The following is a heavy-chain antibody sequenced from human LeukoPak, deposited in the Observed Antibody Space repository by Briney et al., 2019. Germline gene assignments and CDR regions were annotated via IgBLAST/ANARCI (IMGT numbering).Heavy chain of an antibody. Sequence: ASVKVSCKASGYTVTSHGISWVRQAPGQGLEWMGWISTYNGNTNYAQKLQGRVSMTRDTSTSTAYMELRSLRSDDTAVYYCARGGSYPNWFDPWGQGTLVTVSS. CDR1: GYTVTSHG. CDR3: ARGGSYPNWFDP. V-gene: IGHV1-18*01. CDR2: ISTYNGNT. D-gene: IGHD1-26*01. J-gene: IGHJ5*02.